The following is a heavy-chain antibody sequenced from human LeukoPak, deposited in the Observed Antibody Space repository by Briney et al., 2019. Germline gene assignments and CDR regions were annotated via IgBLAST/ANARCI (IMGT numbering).Heavy chain of an antibody. CDR3: ARDRGISEWYSHFDY. Sequence: PGGSLRLSCAASGFTVSSNYMSWVRQAPGKGLEWVSVIYSGGSTYYADSVKGRFTISRDNSKNTLYLQMNSLRAEDTAVYYCARDRGISEWYSHFDYWGQGTLVTVSS. CDR1: GFTVSSNY. D-gene: IGHD2/OR15-2a*01. J-gene: IGHJ4*02. CDR2: IYSGGST. V-gene: IGHV3-53*01.